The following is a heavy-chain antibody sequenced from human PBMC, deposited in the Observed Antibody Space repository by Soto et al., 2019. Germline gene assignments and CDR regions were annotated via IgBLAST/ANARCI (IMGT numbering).Heavy chain of an antibody. CDR2: MNPNSGNT. V-gene: IGHV1-8*02. CDR3: ARGGLRYFDWSENYYGMDV. CDR1: GYAFTGYY. Sequence: GASVKVSCKASGYAFTGYYMHWARQAPGQGLEWMGWMNPNSGNTGDAQKFQGRVTITRNTSTSTAYMELRSLRCEDTAVYYCARGGLRYFDWSENYYGMDVWGQGTTVTVSS. J-gene: IGHJ6*02. D-gene: IGHD3-9*01.